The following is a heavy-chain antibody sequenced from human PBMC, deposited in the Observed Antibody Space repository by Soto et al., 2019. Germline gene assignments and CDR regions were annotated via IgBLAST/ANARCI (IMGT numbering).Heavy chain of an antibody. Sequence: EVQLLESGGDLVQPGGSLRLSCAASGFTFSSYAMSWVRQAPGKGLEWVSAISGSGGTTYYADSVKGRFTISRDSSKNPLYLLMYSLRAEDTATYYCAKFFVATGESSGWPWSFHYWGQGTLVTVSS. CDR1: GFTFSSYA. V-gene: IGHV3-23*01. D-gene: IGHD6-25*01. J-gene: IGHJ4*02. CDR2: ISGSGGTT. CDR3: AKFFVATGESSGWPWSFHY.